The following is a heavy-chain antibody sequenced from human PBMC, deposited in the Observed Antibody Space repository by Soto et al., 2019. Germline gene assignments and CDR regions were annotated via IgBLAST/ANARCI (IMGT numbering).Heavy chain of an antibody. CDR2: INHSGST. CDR1: GGSFSGYY. J-gene: IGHJ5*02. V-gene: IGHV4-34*01. D-gene: IGHD6-13*01. Sequence: SETLSLTCAVYGGSFSGYYWSWIRQPPGKGLEWIGEINHSGSTNYNPSLKSRVTISVDTSKNQFSLKLSSVTAADTAVYYCARVLYSSRDNWFDPWGQGTLVTVSS. CDR3: ARVLYSSRDNWFDP.